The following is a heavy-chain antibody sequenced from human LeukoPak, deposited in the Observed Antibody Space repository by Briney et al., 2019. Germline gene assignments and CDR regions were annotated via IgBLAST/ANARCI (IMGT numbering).Heavy chain of an antibody. Sequence: PSETLSLTCTVSGGSVSSSSYYWSWIRQPPGKGLEWIGYIYYSGSTNYNPSLKSRVTISVDTSKNQFSLKLSSVTAADTAVYYCARSLDSSSQFDYWGQGTLVTVSS. V-gene: IGHV4-61*01. CDR3: ARSLDSSSQFDY. CDR2: IYYSGST. D-gene: IGHD6-13*01. J-gene: IGHJ4*02. CDR1: GGSVSSSSYY.